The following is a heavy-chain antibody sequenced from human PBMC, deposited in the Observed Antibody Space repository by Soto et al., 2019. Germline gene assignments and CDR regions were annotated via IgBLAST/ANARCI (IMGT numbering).Heavy chain of an antibody. D-gene: IGHD2-2*01. CDR2: INPNSGDT. V-gene: IGHV1-2*02. CDR1: GYIFTGYY. CDR3: ARPYCSSNSCHNWFDS. J-gene: IGHJ5*01. Sequence: ASVKVSCKASGYIFTGYYINWVRQAPGQGLEWMGWINPNSGDTSYLQKFQGRVSMTTDTSINTAYMELSRVRSDDTAVYYCARPYCSSNSCHNWFDSWGQGTLGTVSA.